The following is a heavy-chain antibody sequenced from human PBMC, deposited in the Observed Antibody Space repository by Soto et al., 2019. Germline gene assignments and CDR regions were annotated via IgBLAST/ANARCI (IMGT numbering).Heavy chain of an antibody. D-gene: IGHD6-13*01. Sequence: GESLKISCQCSGYTFSNFWIGWVRQLPGKGLEWMGIIYPGDHETRYSPSCHGKVTISADMSINTAYLQWNSLEASDTAFYFCARSPRSSPYFDYLGQGALVTLAS. CDR2: IYPGDHET. J-gene: IGHJ4*02. CDR1: GYTFSNFW. CDR3: ARSPRSSPYFDY. V-gene: IGHV5-51*01.